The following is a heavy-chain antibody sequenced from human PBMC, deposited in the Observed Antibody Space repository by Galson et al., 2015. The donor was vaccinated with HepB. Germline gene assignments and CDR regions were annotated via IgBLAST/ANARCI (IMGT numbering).Heavy chain of an antibody. CDR2: IIPIFGTA. J-gene: IGHJ4*02. Sequence: SVKVSCKASGGTFSSYAISWVRQAPGQGLEWMGGIIPIFGTANYAQKFQGRVTITADESTSTAYMELSSLRSEDTAVYYCAREGAYYDSSGYYTYWGQGTLVTVSS. D-gene: IGHD3-22*01. V-gene: IGHV1-69*13. CDR1: GGTFSSYA. CDR3: AREGAYYDSSGYYTY.